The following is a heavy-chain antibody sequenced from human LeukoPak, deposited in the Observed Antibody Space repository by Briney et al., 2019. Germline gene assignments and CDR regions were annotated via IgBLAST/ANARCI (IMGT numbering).Heavy chain of an antibody. CDR1: GGSISSSSYY. D-gene: IGHD6-19*01. CDR3: ARHIAVAGNFDY. V-gene: IGHV4-39*01. J-gene: IGHJ4*02. CDR2: IYYSGST. Sequence: PSETLSLTCTVSGGSISSSSYYWGWIRQPPGKGLEWIGSIYYSGSTYYNPSLKSRVTISVDTSKSQFSLKLSSVTAADTAVYYCARHIAVAGNFDYWGQGTLVTVSS.